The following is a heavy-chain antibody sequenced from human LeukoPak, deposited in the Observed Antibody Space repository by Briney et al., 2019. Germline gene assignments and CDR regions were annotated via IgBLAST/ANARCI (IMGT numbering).Heavy chain of an antibody. J-gene: IGHJ4*02. CDR2: INPSGDST. D-gene: IGHD3-16*01. CDR3: AKLATSDTGETY. Sequence: ASVTVSCKASGYTFTINHMHWVRQAPGQGLEWMGVINPSGDSTTYAQNFQGRVTMTRDTSTSTVYMELRSLRSEDTAIYYCAKLATSDTGETYWGQGTLVTVSS. CDR1: GYTFTINH. V-gene: IGHV1-46*01.